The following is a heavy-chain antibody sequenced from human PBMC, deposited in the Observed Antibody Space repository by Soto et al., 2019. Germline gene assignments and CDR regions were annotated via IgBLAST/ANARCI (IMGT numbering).Heavy chain of an antibody. J-gene: IGHJ6*02. CDR2: ISPKSTYR. V-gene: IGHV3-11*06. Sequence: GGSLRLSCATSGFPFSDYYMSWIRQAPGKGLEWLSHISPKSTYRNYADSVKGRFTISRDNTKSSLFLQMNSLGVEDTAVYYCARGGWNYDCIDVWGQGTTVTVSS. CDR3: ARGGWNYDCIDV. D-gene: IGHD3-3*01. CDR1: GFPFSDYY.